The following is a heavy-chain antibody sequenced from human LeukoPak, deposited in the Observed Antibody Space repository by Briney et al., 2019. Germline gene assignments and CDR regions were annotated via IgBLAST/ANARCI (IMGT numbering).Heavy chain of an antibody. CDR1: GYTFTSYD. Sequence: ASVKVSCKASGYTFTSYDINWVRQATGQGLERMGWMNPNSGNTGYAQKFQGRVTMTRNTSTSTAYMELSSLRSEDTAVYYCARRLIRSDGMDVWGQGTTVTVSS. CDR2: MNPNSGNT. V-gene: IGHV1-8*01. J-gene: IGHJ6*02. D-gene: IGHD2-21*01. CDR3: ARRLIRSDGMDV.